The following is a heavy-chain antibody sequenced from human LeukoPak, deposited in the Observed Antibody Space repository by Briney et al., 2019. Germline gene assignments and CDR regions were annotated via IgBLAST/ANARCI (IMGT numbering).Heavy chain of an antibody. CDR1: GFTVSSNY. J-gene: IGHJ4*02. Sequence: GGSLRLSCAASGFTVSSNYMSWVRQAPGKGLEWVSVIYSGGSTYYADSVKGRFTISRDNSKNTLYLQMNSLKTEDTGVYYCATVQWPYWGQGTLVTVSS. CDR3: ATVQWPY. CDR2: IYSGGST. V-gene: IGHV3-66*01. D-gene: IGHD6-19*01.